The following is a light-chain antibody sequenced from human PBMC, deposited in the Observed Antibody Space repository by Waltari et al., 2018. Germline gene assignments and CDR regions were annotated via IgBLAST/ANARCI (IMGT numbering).Light chain of an antibody. CDR1: QSVGSSF. Sequence: EIVLTQSPGTLSLSPGDRATLSCRATQSVGSSFFDWYQQKPGQAPRLLIYSTSKRATGIPDRFSGSGSGTDFTLTISRLEPEDFAVYYCQQYNNSPYTFGQGTKLEIK. CDR3: QQYNNSPYT. J-gene: IGKJ2*01. CDR2: STS. V-gene: IGKV3-20*01.